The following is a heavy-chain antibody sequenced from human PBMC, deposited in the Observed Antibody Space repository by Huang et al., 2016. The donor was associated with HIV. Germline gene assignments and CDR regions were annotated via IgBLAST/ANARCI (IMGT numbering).Heavy chain of an antibody. V-gene: IGHV4-59*11. CDR2: INPSGRS. J-gene: IGHJ4*02. CDR1: DGSISSHF. Sequence: QVQLQESGPGLVKPSETLSLTCTVSDGSISSHFWSWIRQPPGKGMEWIANINPSGRSNYNPARESRVTLSKDSSKEQLSPKLQSVTAADTAVYYCARDGAYQYDSRAYYRDFWGQGTLVTVSS. D-gene: IGHD3-22*01. CDR3: ARDGAYQYDSRAYYRDF.